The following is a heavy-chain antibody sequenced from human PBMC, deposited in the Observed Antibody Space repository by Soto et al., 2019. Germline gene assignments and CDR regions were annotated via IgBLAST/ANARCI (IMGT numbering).Heavy chain of an antibody. CDR1: GYTFNNYG. Sequence: QDRLVQSESEVKKPGASVKVSCKASGYTFNNYGISWMRQAPGQGLEWMGWISGYNGDTKYAQKFQGSVTLTTDTSTSTAYMEVRSLRSDDTAVYFCARADSSGYYQPFDYWGQGTLVTVSS. CDR3: ARADSSGYYQPFDY. CDR2: ISGYNGDT. V-gene: IGHV1-18*04. D-gene: IGHD3-22*01. J-gene: IGHJ4*02.